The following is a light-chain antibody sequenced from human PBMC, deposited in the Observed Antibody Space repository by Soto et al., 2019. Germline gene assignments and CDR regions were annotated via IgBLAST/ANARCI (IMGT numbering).Light chain of an antibody. CDR1: QRISGS. J-gene: IGKJ1*01. Sequence: DIQMTQSPSTLSASVGDTVTITCRASQRISGSLAWHQQKPGKAPKLLIYDVSDLKRGVPPRFSGSGSGTAFILTISSLQPEYFAACYCHKYDSFAVTFGKGIKVEIK. CDR2: DVS. CDR3: HKYDSFAVT. V-gene: IGKV1-5*01.